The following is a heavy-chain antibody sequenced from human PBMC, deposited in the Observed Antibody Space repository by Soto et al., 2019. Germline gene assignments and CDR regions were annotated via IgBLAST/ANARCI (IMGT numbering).Heavy chain of an antibody. CDR3: ARADPDASVGY. CDR1: GGCMSGDY. V-gene: IGHV4-59*01. D-gene: IGHD2-15*01. J-gene: IGHJ4*02. Sequence: SESLSLTCTVSGGCMSGDYWTWLRQSPGRGGEWIGYISYSGRTYYNPSLKSRVTISADTSKNQFSLRMNSMIAADTAVYYCARADPDASVGYWGQGTLVTVS. CDR2: ISYSGRT.